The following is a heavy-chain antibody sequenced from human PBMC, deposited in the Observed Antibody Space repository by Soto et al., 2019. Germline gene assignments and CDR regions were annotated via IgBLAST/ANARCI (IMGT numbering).Heavy chain of an antibody. J-gene: IGHJ6*02. CDR2: IIPIFGTA. V-gene: IGHV1-69*06. Sequence: SVKVSCKDSGGTFRSYAISLLRQAPVHVLELMPGIIPIFGTANYAQKFQGRVTITADKSTSTAYMELSSLRSEDTAVYYCARDLEDEYQPLYRKNYYYGMDVWGQGTTVTVSS. D-gene: IGHD2-2*02. CDR3: ARDLEDEYQPLYRKNYYYGMDV. CDR1: GGTFRSYA.